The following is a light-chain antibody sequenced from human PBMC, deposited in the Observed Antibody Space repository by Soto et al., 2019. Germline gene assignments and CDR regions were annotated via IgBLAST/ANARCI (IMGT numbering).Light chain of an antibody. Sequence: QSALTQPASVSGSPGQSITISCTGTSSDIGSYNYVAWYQQFPGKTPKLIIYEVRNRPSGVSFRFSGSKSGNTASLTISGLQAEDEADYYCQAYDYSLTASVFGGGTKLTVL. V-gene: IGLV2-14*01. CDR1: SSDIGSYNY. CDR3: QAYDYSLTASV. CDR2: EVR. J-gene: IGLJ3*02.